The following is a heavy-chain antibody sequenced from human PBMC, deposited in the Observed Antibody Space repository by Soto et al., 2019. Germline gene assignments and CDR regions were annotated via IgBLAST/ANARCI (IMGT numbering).Heavy chain of an antibody. Sequence: GGSLRLSCAASGFTFSSYSMNWVRQAPGEGLQWVAYISESSTTIYYADSVKGRFTISRDNAKKSLSLQMNTLSAEDTAVYYCARVIENSGYSRGWPFQHWGPGILVTVSS. V-gene: IGHV3-48*01. CDR2: ISESSTTI. D-gene: IGHD6-19*01. J-gene: IGHJ1*01. CDR3: ARVIENSGYSRGWPFQH. CDR1: GFTFSSYS.